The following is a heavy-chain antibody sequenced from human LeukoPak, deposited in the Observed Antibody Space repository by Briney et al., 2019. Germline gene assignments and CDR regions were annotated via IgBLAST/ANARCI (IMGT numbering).Heavy chain of an antibody. V-gene: IGHV1-18*01. Sequence: GASVKVSCKASGGTFSSYGISWVRQAPGQGLEWMGWISAYNGNTNYAQKLQGRVTMTTDTSTSTAYMELRSLRSDDTAVYYCARAYSNPPAYYYYGMDVWGQGTTVTVSS. J-gene: IGHJ6*02. D-gene: IGHD4-11*01. CDR1: GGTFSSYG. CDR3: ARAYSNPPAYYYYGMDV. CDR2: ISAYNGNT.